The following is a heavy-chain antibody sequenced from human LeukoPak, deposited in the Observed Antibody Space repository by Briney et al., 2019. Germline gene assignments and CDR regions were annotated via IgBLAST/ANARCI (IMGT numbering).Heavy chain of an antibody. V-gene: IGHV4-59*01. D-gene: IGHD4-23*01. CDR3: ARGGNALDY. CDR1: GGSISTYY. Sequence: SETLSLTCTVSGGSISTYYWSWIRQPPGKGLDWIGSFYYTGSTYYNPSLRSRVTISLDTSKNQISLRLSSVTAADTAVYYCARGGNALDYWGQGTLVTVSS. CDR2: FYYTGST. J-gene: IGHJ4*02.